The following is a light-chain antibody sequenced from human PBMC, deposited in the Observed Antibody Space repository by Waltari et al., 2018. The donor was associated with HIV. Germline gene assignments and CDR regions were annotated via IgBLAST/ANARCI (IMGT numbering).Light chain of an antibody. CDR3: QQYNSYSRT. J-gene: IGKJ1*01. CDR2: KAS. V-gene: IGKV1-5*03. Sequence: DIQMTQSPSTLSPSVGDRVTITCRASQSISSWVAWYQQKPGKAPKLLIYKASSLESGVPSRFSGSGSGTEFTLTISSLQPDDFATYYCQQYNSYSRTFGQGTKVEIK. CDR1: QSISSW.